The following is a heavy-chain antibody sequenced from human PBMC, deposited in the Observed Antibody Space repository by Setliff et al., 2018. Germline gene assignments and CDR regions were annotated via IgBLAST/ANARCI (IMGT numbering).Heavy chain of an antibody. J-gene: IGHJ4*02. CDR1: GGSISSGDYY. Sequence: PSETLSLTCTVSGGSISSGDYYWTWIRQPPGKGLEWIGFIYYSGNTFYNPSLKSRLTISVDTSKNLFSLKLSSVTAADTAVYYRARQLYYDGTPGYFDYWGQGTLVTVSS. V-gene: IGHV4-30-4*08. CDR2: IYYSGNT. D-gene: IGHD3-3*01. CDR3: ARQLYYDGTPGYFDY.